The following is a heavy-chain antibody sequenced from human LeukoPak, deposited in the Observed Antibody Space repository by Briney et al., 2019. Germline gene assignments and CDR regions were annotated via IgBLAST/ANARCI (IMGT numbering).Heavy chain of an antibody. V-gene: IGHV1-24*01. CDR1: GYTLTELS. D-gene: IGHD4-11*01. J-gene: IGHJ4*02. Sequence: AASVKVSCKVSGYTLTELSMHWVRQAPGKGLEWMGGFDPEDGETIYAQKFQGRVTMTEDTSTDTAYMELSSLRSEDTAVYYCARDDNYGIFVNVDYWGQGALVTVSS. CDR3: ARDDNYGIFVNVDY. CDR2: FDPEDGET.